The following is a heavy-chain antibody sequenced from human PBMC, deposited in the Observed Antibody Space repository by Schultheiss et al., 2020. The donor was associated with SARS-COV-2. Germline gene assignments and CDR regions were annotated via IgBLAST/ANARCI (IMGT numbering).Heavy chain of an antibody. Sequence: GGSLRLSCVASGFSFCSYAMSWVRQAPGKGLEWVSGINWNGGSTGYADSVKGRFTISRDNAKNSLYLQMNSLRAEDTALYHCARSPLYSSGAYYFDYWGQGTLVTVSS. CDR1: GFSFCSYA. CDR2: INWNGGST. CDR3: ARSPLYSSGAYYFDY. J-gene: IGHJ4*02. V-gene: IGHV3-20*01. D-gene: IGHD6-19*01.